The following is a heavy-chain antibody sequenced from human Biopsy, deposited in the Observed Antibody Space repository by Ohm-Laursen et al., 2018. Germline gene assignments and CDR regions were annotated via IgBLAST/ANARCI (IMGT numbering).Heavy chain of an antibody. CDR2: IWYDGSNK. J-gene: IGHJ6*02. CDR3: ARGSGYFKLDV. Sequence: SLRLSCAASGFSFSSYGIHWVRQAPGKGLEWVAVIWYDGSNKYSADSVKGRFSISRDNSKNTVYLQMNSLRAADTAIYYCARGSGYFKLDVWGQGTTVTVSS. D-gene: IGHD5-12*01. V-gene: IGHV3-33*08. CDR1: GFSFSSYG.